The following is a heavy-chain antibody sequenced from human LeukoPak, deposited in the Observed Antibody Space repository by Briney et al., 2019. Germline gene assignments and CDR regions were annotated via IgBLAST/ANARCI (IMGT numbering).Heavy chain of an antibody. CDR3: ARESRRSGAFDI. Sequence: GGSLRLSCAASGFTFSSYSMNWVRQAPGKGLEWVSSISSSSSYIYYADSVKGRFTISRDNAKNSLYLQMNSLRAEDTAVYYCARESRRSGAFDIWGQGTMVTVSS. CDR1: GFTFSSYS. CDR2: ISSSSSYI. J-gene: IGHJ3*02. V-gene: IGHV3-21*01. D-gene: IGHD5-24*01.